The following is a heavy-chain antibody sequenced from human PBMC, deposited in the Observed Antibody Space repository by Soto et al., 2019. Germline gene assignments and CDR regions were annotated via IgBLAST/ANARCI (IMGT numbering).Heavy chain of an antibody. D-gene: IGHD5-18*01. V-gene: IGHV1-18*01. CDR1: GYTFSDYG. CDR2: ISSKNGNT. J-gene: IGHJ4*02. Sequence: QVQLVQSGADVKKPGASVKVSCKASGYTFSDYGVSWVRQAPGQGLEWMGWISSKNGNTNFAQKFRGRVTMTADPSTSTVYIELRSPTPAYPAVYHCAREHTDTPPDYWGQGTLVTVSS. CDR3: AREHTDTPPDY.